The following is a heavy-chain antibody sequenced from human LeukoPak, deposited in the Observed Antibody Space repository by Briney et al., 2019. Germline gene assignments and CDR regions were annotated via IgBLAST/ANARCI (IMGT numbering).Heavy chain of an antibody. J-gene: IGHJ4*02. CDR2: MNPNSGNT. D-gene: IGHD6-19*01. CDR3: ARSAYSSGWLPVDY. Sequence: ASVKVSCKASGYTFTSYDINWVRQATGQGLEWMGWMNPNSGNTGYAQKFQGRVTITRNTSISTAYMELSSLRSEDTAVYYCARSAYSSGWLPVDYWAQGTLVTVSS. CDR1: GYTFTSYD. V-gene: IGHV1-8*03.